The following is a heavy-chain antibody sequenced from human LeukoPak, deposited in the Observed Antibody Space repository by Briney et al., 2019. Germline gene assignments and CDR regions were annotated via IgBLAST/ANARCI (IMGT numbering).Heavy chain of an antibody. CDR1: GFSFNIYS. D-gene: IGHD3-10*01. CDR3: ARVGGRGIDY. Sequence: GGSLRLSCSASGFSFNIYSMSWVRQSPGKGLEWIAYTGSMGSTIHYADSVKGRFAISRVNAKKSLYLQMDTLRGDDTAVYYCARVGGRGIDYWGQGSLVSVSS. CDR2: TGSMGSTI. J-gene: IGHJ4*02. V-gene: IGHV3-48*01.